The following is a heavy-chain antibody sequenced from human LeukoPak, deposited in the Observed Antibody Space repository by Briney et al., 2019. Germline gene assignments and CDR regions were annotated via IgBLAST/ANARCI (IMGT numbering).Heavy chain of an antibody. Sequence: PGGSLRLSCAVSGITVSTNHVSWVRQAPGKGLEWVSVIYSGGTTYYADSVKGRFTISRDNSKNTLSLQMNSLRAEDTAVYYCARVECGRGDYWGQGTLVTVSS. J-gene: IGHJ4*02. D-gene: IGHD1-26*01. V-gene: IGHV3-66*01. CDR2: IYSGGTT. CDR3: ARVECGRGDY. CDR1: GITVSTNH.